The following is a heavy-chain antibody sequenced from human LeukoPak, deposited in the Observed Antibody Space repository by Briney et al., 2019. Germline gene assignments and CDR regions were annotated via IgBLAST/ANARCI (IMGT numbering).Heavy chain of an antibody. D-gene: IGHD3-10*01. CDR1: GLSLDTTGVG. J-gene: IGHJ4*02. CDR3: AHRDYYYGSGYDY. V-gene: IGHV2-5*02. CDR2: IYWDDDK. Sequence: SGPPLVKPAQTLTLTCTLSGLSLDTTGVGVGWIRQPPGKAPDWLALIYWDDDKRYSSSLRSRLTITKDTSKNVVVLTMTNMDPVDTATYFCAHRDYYYGSGYDYWGQGTLVTVSS.